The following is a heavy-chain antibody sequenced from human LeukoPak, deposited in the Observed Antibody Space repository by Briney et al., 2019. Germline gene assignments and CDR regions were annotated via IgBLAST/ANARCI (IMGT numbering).Heavy chain of an antibody. J-gene: IGHJ6*02. CDR3: AKDGASYYYYGMDV. CDR2: MSYDGTNK. V-gene: IGHV3-30*18. CDR1: GFTFSGYG. Sequence: PGGSLRLSCAASGFTFSGYGMHCVRQAPGKGLEWVAVMSYDGTNKYYADSVKGRFTISRDNSKNTLYLQMNSLRVEDTAMYYCAKDGASYYYYGMDVWGQGTTVTVSS. D-gene: IGHD3-16*01.